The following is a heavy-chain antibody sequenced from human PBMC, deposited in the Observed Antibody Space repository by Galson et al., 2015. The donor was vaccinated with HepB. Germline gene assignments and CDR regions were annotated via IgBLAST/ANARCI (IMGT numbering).Heavy chain of an antibody. V-gene: IGHV3-53*01. J-gene: IGHJ4*01. CDR1: GFTVSKSY. CDR2: IYSGGHA. D-gene: IGHD6-13*01. Sequence: LRLSCAVSGFTVSKSYVSWVRQAPGKGLEWLSVIYSGGHAFYADSVQGRFTISRDTSKNTVYLQMRSLRAEDTAVYYCTRVLGSSSGWSGNFDLWGQGTLVTVSS. CDR3: TRVLGSSSGWSGNFDL.